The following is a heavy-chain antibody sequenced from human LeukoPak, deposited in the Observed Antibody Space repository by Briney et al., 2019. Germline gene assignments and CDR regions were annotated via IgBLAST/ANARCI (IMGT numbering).Heavy chain of an antibody. CDR3: ARGATKLLKIGGH. D-gene: IGHD1-26*01. CDR1: GYTFTSYY. V-gene: IGHV1-46*01. CDR2: INPTGGST. J-gene: IGHJ4*02. Sequence: GASVKVSCKASGYTFTSYYMHWVRQAPGQGLEWMGIINPTGGSTIYAQKFQGRVTMTRDTSISTAYMELSRLRSDDTAVYYCARGATKLLKIGGHWGQGTLVTVSP.